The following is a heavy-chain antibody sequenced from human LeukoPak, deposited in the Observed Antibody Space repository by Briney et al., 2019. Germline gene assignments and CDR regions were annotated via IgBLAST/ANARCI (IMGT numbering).Heavy chain of an antibody. Sequence: KPSETLSLTCTVSGGSISSYYWSWIRQPPGKGLEWIGYVDYSGSTSYNPSLRRRVTISLDTSKNQFSLKVMYLTAADTAVYYCARGIRTGYGYWGQGTLVTVSS. CDR1: GGSISSYY. J-gene: IGHJ4*02. V-gene: IGHV4-59*12. D-gene: IGHD1-1*01. CDR2: VDYSGST. CDR3: ARGIRTGYGY.